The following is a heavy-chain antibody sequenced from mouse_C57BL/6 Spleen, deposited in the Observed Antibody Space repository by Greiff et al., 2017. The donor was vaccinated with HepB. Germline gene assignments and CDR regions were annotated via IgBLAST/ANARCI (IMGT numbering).Heavy chain of an antibody. J-gene: IGHJ2*01. CDR1: GYTFTSYW. CDR3: ASYDWASFDY. CDR2: IHPNSGST. Sequence: QVQLQQPGAELVKPGASVKLSCKASGYTFTSYWMHWVKQRPGQGLEWIGMIHPNSGSTNYNEKFKSKATLTVDKSSSTAYMQLSSLTSEDTAVYYCASYDWASFDYWGQGTTLTVSS. V-gene: IGHV1-64*01. D-gene: IGHD2-12*01.